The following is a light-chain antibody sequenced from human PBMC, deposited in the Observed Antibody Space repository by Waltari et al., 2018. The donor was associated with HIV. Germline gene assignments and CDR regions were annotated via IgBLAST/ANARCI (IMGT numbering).Light chain of an antibody. Sequence: QSVLTQPPSASAPPGPRVTISCSGTNSAIGGNPVTWYQHLPATAPKLLIYNTNQRPSGVPDRFSGSKSGASASLAISGLQSEDEAEYYCAAWGDSLNGPVFGGGTRVTVL. J-gene: IGLJ2*01. V-gene: IGLV1-44*01. CDR3: AAWGDSLNGPV. CDR2: NTN. CDR1: NSAIGGNP.